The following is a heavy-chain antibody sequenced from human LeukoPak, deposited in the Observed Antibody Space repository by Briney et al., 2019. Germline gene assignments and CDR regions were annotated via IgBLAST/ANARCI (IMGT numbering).Heavy chain of an antibody. J-gene: IGHJ5*02. CDR1: GYTFTGYY. V-gene: IGHV1-2*02. CDR2: INPNSGGT. CDR3: ARDGYDFWSGPRVWFDP. Sequence: ASVKVSCKASGYTFTGYYMHWVRQAPGQGLEWMGWINPNSGGTNYAQKFQGRVTMTRDTSISTAYMELSRLRSDDTAVYYCARDGYDFWSGPRVWFDPWGQGTLVTVSS. D-gene: IGHD3-3*01.